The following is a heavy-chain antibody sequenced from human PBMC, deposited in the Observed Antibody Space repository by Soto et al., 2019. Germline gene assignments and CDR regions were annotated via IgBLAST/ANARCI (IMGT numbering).Heavy chain of an antibody. V-gene: IGHV4-4*02. Sequence: QMQLQESGPGLVKPSGTLSLTCTVSGVSINSANWWTWVRQSPGKGLELIGEIYHSGSTNFNPSLKSRVTISVDNFKNQCYLELTSVTAADTAVYYCARYCGAGSCYLGAFDIWGQGTMVTVSS. D-gene: IGHD2-15*01. CDR1: GVSINSANW. CDR2: IYHSGST. CDR3: ARYCGAGSCYLGAFDI. J-gene: IGHJ3*02.